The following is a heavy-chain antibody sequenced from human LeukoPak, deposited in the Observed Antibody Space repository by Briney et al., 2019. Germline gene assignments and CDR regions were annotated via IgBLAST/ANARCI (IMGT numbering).Heavy chain of an antibody. J-gene: IGHJ4*02. Sequence: PGGSLRLSCAASGFTFSSYWMSWVRQAPGKGLEWVANIKQDGSEKYCVDSVKGRFTISRDNAKNSLYLQMNSLRAEDTAVYYCAKAIRFLEWLLGYWGQGTLVTVSS. V-gene: IGHV3-7*01. CDR3: AKAIRFLEWLLGY. D-gene: IGHD3-3*01. CDR2: IKQDGSEK. CDR1: GFTFSSYW.